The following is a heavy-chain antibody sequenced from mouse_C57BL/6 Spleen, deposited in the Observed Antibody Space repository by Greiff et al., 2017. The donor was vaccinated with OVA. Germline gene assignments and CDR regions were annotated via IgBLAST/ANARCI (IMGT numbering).Heavy chain of an antibody. Sequence: QVQLQQSGAELVKPGASVKISCKASGYAFSSYWMNWVKQRPGKGLEWIGQIYPGDGDTNYTGKFKGKATLTADKSSSTASMQLSSLTSEDAAVYFCARGQSYYAMDYWGQGTSVTVSS. J-gene: IGHJ4*01. CDR2: IYPGDGDT. CDR3: ARGQSYYAMDY. D-gene: IGHD6-1*01. CDR1: GYAFSSYW. V-gene: IGHV1-80*01.